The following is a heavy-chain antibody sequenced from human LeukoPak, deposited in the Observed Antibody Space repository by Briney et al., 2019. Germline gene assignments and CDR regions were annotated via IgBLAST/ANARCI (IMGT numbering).Heavy chain of an antibody. V-gene: IGHV1-69*13. CDR2: IIPIFGTA. Sequence: SVKVSCKASGYTFTSYGISWVRQAPGQGLEWMGGIIPIFGTANYAQKFQGRVTITADESTSTAYMELSSLRSEDTAVYYCAREGYCSSTSCYDYWGQGTLVTVSS. J-gene: IGHJ4*02. D-gene: IGHD2-2*01. CDR3: AREGYCSSTSCYDY. CDR1: GYTFTSYG.